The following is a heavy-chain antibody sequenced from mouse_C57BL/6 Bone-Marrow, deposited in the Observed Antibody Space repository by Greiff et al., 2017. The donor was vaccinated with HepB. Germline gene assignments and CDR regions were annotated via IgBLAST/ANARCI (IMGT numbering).Heavy chain of an antibody. Sequence: QVQLQQPGAELVKPGASVKLSCKASGYTFTSYWMHWVKQRPGQGLEWIGMIHPNSGSTNYNEKFKSKATLTVDKSSSTAYMQLSSLTSEDSAVYYCAREGIYYYGSSPAWFAYWGQGTLVTVSA. J-gene: IGHJ3*01. D-gene: IGHD1-1*01. CDR3: AREGIYYYGSSPAWFAY. CDR1: GYTFTSYW. V-gene: IGHV1-64*01. CDR2: IHPNSGST.